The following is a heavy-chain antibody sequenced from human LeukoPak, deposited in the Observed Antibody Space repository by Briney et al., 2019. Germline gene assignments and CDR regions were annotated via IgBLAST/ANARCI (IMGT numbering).Heavy chain of an antibody. J-gene: IGHJ6*02. D-gene: IGHD3-16*01. Sequence: GGSLRLSCAASGFTFSSYNMNWVRQAPGKGLEWVSPISSRSGYIYYADSLKGRFTISRDNAKNSLYLQMNSLRAEDTAVYYCARVLLVHDYYYGMDVWGQGTTVTVSS. CDR2: ISSRSGYI. CDR1: GFTFSSYN. V-gene: IGHV3-21*01. CDR3: ARVLLVHDYYYGMDV.